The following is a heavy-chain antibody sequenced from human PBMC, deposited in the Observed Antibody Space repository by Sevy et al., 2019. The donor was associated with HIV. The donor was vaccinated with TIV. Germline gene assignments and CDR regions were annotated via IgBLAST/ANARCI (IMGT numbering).Heavy chain of an antibody. CDR1: GYTFTSYG. CDR3: ARVIAVAAAFDY. J-gene: IGHJ4*02. V-gene: IGHV1-18*04. D-gene: IGHD6-19*01. CDR2: ISAYNGNT. Sequence: ASVKVSCKASGYTFTSYGISWVRQAPGQGLEWMGWISAYNGNTNYAQKLHGRVTMTTDTSTSTAYIELRSLRSDDTAVYYCARVIAVAAAFDYWGQGTLVTVSS.